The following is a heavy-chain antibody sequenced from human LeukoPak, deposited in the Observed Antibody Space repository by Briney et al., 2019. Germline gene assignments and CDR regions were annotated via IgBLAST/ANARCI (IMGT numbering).Heavy chain of an antibody. Sequence: QAGGSLRLSCAASGFTFSSYGMHWVRQAPGKGLEWVAFIRYDGSYKYYADSVKGRFTFSRDNSKNTLYLQMNSLRAEDTAVYYCAELGITMIGGVWGKGTTVTISS. V-gene: IGHV3-30*02. CDR3: AELGITMIGGV. CDR2: IRYDGSYK. CDR1: GFTFSSYG. J-gene: IGHJ6*04. D-gene: IGHD3-10*02.